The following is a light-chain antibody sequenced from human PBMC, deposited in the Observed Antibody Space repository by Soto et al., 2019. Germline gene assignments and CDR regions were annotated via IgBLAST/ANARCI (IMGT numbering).Light chain of an antibody. CDR1: QDISDY. V-gene: IGKV1-33*01. Sequence: QMTKSTSSLSSSVGDRVTITCQASQDISDYVNWYQQKPGKPPKVLIYDASNVEAGVPSRFSGSGSGTDFSFTISSLQPEDIATYYCQQYDKRPLTFGGGTKVDIK. CDR3: QQYDKRPLT. CDR2: DAS. J-gene: IGKJ4*01.